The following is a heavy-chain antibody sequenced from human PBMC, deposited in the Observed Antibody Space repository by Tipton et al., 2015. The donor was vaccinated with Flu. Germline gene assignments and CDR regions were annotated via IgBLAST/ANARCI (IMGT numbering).Heavy chain of an antibody. CDR2: ILISGST. J-gene: IGHJ4*02. V-gene: IGHV4-61*02. CDR3: ARDGPVGPTQR. Sequence: TLSLTCTVSGGSINTAKYYWGWIRQSADKKLEWIGRILISGSTNYNPSLESRVTISLDVSRNQFSLKLTSATAADTAVYYCARDGPVGPTQRWGQGILVAVSS. D-gene: IGHD1-26*01. CDR1: GGSINTAKYY.